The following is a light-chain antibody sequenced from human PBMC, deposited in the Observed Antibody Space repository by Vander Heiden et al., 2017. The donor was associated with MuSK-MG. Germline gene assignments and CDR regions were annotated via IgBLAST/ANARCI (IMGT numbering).Light chain of an antibody. CDR3: QAWDSSTAV. V-gene: IGLV3-1*01. J-gene: IGLJ2*01. CDR1: KLGDKY. Sequence: SYELTQPPSVSVSPGQTASITCSGDKLGDKYACWYQQKPGQSPVLIIYQDSKRPSGSPERFSGSNSGNTATLTISGTQAMDKADYYCQAWDSSTAVFGGGTKLTVL. CDR2: QDS.